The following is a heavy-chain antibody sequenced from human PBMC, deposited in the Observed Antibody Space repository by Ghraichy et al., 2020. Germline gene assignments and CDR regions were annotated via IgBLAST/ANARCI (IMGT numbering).Heavy chain of an antibody. CDR3: ARHQMKAGTNGYCSSTSCYILPWFDP. V-gene: IGHV4-59*01. CDR1: GGSISSYY. Sequence: SETLSLTCTVSGGSISSYYWSWIRQPPGKGLEWIGYIYYSGSTNYNPSLKSRVTISVDTSKNQFSLKLSSVTAADTAVYYCARHQMKAGTNGYCSSTSCYILPWFDPWGQGTLVTVSS. D-gene: IGHD2-2*02. J-gene: IGHJ5*02. CDR2: IYYSGST.